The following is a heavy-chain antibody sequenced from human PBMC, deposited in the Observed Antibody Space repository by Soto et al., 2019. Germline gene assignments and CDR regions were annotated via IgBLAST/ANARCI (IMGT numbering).Heavy chain of an antibody. CDR2: ISDSGGIT. J-gene: IGHJ5*02. V-gene: IGHV3-23*01. Sequence: EVQLLESGGGLVQPGGSLRLSCAASGFTFSNYAMSWVRQAPGKGLEWVSTISDSGGITYYADSMKGRFTNSRDNSKNTLYLQMNSLRAEDKTVYYCAKSSSYRSPLLDPWGQGTLVTVSS. D-gene: IGHD6-19*01. CDR3: AKSSSYRSPLLDP. CDR1: GFTFSNYA.